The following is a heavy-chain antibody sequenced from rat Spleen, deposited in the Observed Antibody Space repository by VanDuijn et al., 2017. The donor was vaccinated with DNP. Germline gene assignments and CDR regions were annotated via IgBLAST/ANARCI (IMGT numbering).Heavy chain of an antibody. V-gene: IGHV5-25*01. CDR1: GFTFSNYG. CDR3: ARQDPFDY. J-gene: IGHJ2*01. CDR2: ISYDGGRT. Sequence: EVQLVESGGGLVQPGRSMKLSCAASGFTFSNYGMAWVRQAPKKGLEWVAYISYDGGRTYYRDSVKGRFTISRDNSKSTLYLQMDSLRSEDTATYYCARQDPFDYWGQGVMVTVSS.